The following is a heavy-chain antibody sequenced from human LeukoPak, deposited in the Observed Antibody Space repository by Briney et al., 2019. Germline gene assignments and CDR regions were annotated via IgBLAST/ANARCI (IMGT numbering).Heavy chain of an antibody. J-gene: IGHJ5*02. Sequence: GGSLRLSCAASGFTFTSYAMNWVRQAPGKGLEWVSTISGSGSSTYYVDSVKGRFTISRDNSKNTLYLQMNSLRAEDTAVYYCAKEPASSGWFDPWGQGTLVAVSS. D-gene: IGHD6-19*01. V-gene: IGHV3-23*01. CDR1: GFTFTSYA. CDR2: ISGSGSST. CDR3: AKEPASSGWFDP.